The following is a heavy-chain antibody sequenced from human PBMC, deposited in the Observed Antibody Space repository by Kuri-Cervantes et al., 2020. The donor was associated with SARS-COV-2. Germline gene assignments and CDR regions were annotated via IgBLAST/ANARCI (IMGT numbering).Heavy chain of an antibody. Sequence: GESLKISCAASGFTFSSSWMTWVRQAPGKGLEWVAAIWYDGSNKNYVDSVKGRFIISRDNSKKTLYLQMNSLRAEDTAVYYCGRDSSYGSGWYPGEFWGQGTLVTVSS. V-gene: IGHV3-33*08. CDR1: GFTFSSSW. D-gene: IGHD6-19*01. J-gene: IGHJ4*02. CDR3: GRDSSYGSGWYPGEF. CDR2: IWYDGSNK.